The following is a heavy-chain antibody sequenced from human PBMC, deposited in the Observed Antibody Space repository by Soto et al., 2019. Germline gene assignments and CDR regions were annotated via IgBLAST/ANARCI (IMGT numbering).Heavy chain of an antibody. CDR1: VYSYTSYC. V-gene: IGHV5-51*01. J-gene: IGHJ3*02. CDR2: FYPGDSDT. D-gene: IGHD2-2*01. Sequence: GETLKIPRKGSVYSYTSYCIGGVRQMPGKGLAWMGFFYPGDSDTRYSPTFQGQVTSSADKSISTAYLQWSSLKASDTAMYYCARHVLGYCSSTSCYGAFDIWGQGTMVTVSS. CDR3: ARHVLGYCSSTSCYGAFDI.